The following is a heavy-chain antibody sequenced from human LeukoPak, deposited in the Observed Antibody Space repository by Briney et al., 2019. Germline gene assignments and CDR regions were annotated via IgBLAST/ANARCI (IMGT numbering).Heavy chain of an antibody. CDR3: AKTTGTQRAYYFDY. D-gene: IGHD1-1*01. Sequence: GGSLRLSCAASGFTFSSYGMHWVRQAPGKGLEWVAVISYDGSNKYYADSVKGRFTISRDNSKNTLYLQMNSLRAEDTAVYYCAKTTGTQRAYYFDYWGQRTLVTVSS. CDR2: ISYDGSNK. J-gene: IGHJ4*02. CDR1: GFTFSSYG. V-gene: IGHV3-30*18.